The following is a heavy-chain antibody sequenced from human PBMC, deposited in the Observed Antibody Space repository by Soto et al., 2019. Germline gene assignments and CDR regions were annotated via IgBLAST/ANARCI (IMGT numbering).Heavy chain of an antibody. V-gene: IGHV4-59*01. Sequence: SETLSLTCTVSGGSISGYYWSWVRQSPGEGLEWIGYVYYTGNTFYNPSLQSRVTISLDKSRNQFSLQLKSVTAADTAVYYCARETLNYIDPWGQGSLVTVSS. CDR1: GGSISGYY. D-gene: IGHD3-10*01. J-gene: IGHJ5*02. CDR3: ARETLNYIDP. CDR2: VYYTGNT.